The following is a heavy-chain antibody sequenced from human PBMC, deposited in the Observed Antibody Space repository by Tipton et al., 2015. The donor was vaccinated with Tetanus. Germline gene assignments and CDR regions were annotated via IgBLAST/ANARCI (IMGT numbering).Heavy chain of an antibody. Sequence: TLSLTCAVYGGSFSGYYWNWIRQPPGKGLEWIGEINDSGSTSYNPTLKSRVTISVDTSKNQVSRNLSSVAAADTAVYYCARWETVTTKIHYWGQGTLVTVSS. CDR1: GGSFSGYY. CDR2: INDSGST. CDR3: ARWETVTTKIHY. D-gene: IGHD4-17*01. V-gene: IGHV4-34*01. J-gene: IGHJ4*02.